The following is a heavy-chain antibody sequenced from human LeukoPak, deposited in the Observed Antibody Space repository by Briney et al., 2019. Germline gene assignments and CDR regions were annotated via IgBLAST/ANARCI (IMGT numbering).Heavy chain of an antibody. J-gene: IGHJ4*02. CDR2: IYSGGST. V-gene: IGHV3-66*01. CDR1: GFTFSSYS. Sequence: GGSLRLSCAASGFTFSSYSVNWVRQAPGKGLEWVSLIYSGGSTYYADSVKGRFTISRDNSKNTLYLQMNSLRAEDTAVYYCARDTPSPSGYGNIDYWGQGTLVTVSS. D-gene: IGHD5-12*01. CDR3: ARDTPSPSGYGNIDY.